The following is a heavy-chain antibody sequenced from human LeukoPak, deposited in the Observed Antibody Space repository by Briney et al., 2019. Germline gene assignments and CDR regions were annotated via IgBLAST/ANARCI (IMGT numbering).Heavy chain of an antibody. CDR1: GFTFSSSG. CDR3: AKEYCSNSVCHSLDY. Sequence: GGFLRLSCAASGFTFSSSGMHWVRQAPGKGLEWVAVISYDGSNKYYADSVKGRFTFSRDNSKNTLYLQMNSLRAEDTAVYYCAKEYCSNSVCHSLDYWGQGTLVTVSS. CDR2: ISYDGSNK. D-gene: IGHD2-8*01. J-gene: IGHJ4*02. V-gene: IGHV3-30*18.